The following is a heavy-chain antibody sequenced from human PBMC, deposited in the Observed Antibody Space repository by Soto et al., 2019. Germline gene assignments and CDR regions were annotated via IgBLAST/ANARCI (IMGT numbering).Heavy chain of an antibody. CDR1: GYTFTSYA. V-gene: IGHV7-4-1*01. Sequence: AASVKVSCKASGYTFTSYAMNWVRQAPGQGLEWMGWINTNTGNPTYAQGFTGRFVFSLDTSVSTAYLQICSLKAEDTAVYYCARDVRRGSSWPFDYWGQGTLVTVSS. CDR3: ARDVRRGSSWPFDY. J-gene: IGHJ4*02. D-gene: IGHD6-13*01. CDR2: INTNTGNP.